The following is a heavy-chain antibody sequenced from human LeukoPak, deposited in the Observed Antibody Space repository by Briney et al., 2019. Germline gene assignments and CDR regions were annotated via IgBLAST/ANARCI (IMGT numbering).Heavy chain of an antibody. CDR3: ARKDYGDYPGGAFDI. J-gene: IGHJ3*02. CDR2: IYHSGST. V-gene: IGHV4-4*02. CDR1: GGSISSSNW. D-gene: IGHD4-17*01. Sequence: SETLSLTCAVSGGSISSSNWWSWVRQPPGKGLEWIGEIYHSGSTNYNPSLKSRVTISVDKSKNQFSLKLGSVTAADTAVYYCARKDYGDYPGGAFDIWGQGTMVTVSS.